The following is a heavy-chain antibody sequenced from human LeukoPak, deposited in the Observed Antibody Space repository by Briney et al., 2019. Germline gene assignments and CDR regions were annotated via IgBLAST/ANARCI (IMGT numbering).Heavy chain of an antibody. Sequence: TSETLSLTCAVYGGSFSGYYWSWLRQPPGKGLEWIGEINHSGSTNYNPSLKSRVTISVDTSKNQFSLKLSSVTAADTAVYYCARATLRFLEWSAKYYYYMDVWGKGTTVTVSS. CDR3: ARATLRFLEWSAKYYYYMDV. D-gene: IGHD3-3*01. CDR1: GGSFSGYY. J-gene: IGHJ6*03. CDR2: INHSGST. V-gene: IGHV4-34*01.